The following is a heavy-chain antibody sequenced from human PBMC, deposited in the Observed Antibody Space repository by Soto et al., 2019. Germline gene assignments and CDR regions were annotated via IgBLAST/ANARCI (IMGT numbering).Heavy chain of an antibody. CDR2: VYYSGST. CDR3: ARVIAAADSKAFDI. D-gene: IGHD6-13*01. CDR1: GGSISSGGYY. V-gene: IGHV4-31*03. Sequence: SQTLSLTCTVSGGSISSGGYYWSWIRQHPGKGLEWIGYVYYSGSTYYNPSLKSRVTISVDTSKHQFSLKLSSVTAADTAVYYCARVIAAADSKAFDIWGQGTMVTVSS. J-gene: IGHJ3*02.